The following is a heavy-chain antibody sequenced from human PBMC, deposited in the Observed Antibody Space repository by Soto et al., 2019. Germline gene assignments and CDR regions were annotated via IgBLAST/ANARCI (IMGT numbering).Heavy chain of an antibody. CDR1: GGSISSSSYY. J-gene: IGHJ3*02. CDR2: IYYSGST. Sequence: TSETLSLTCSVSGGSISSSSYYWGWIRQPPGKGLEWIGSIYYSGSTYYNPSLKSRVTISVDTSQNQFSLKLSSVTAADTAVYYCARPCYYDTSAYCRPADCFDIWGQGTMVSV. CDR3: ARPCYYDTSAYCRPADCFDI. D-gene: IGHD3-22*01. V-gene: IGHV4-39*01.